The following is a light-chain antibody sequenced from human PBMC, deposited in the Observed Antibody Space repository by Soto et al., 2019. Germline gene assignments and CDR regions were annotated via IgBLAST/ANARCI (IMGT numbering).Light chain of an antibody. CDR1: SSDVGGYNY. V-gene: IGLV2-14*01. CDR2: DVS. CDR3: SSYTSSSTPLV. J-gene: IGLJ1*01. Sequence: QSVLTQPASVXGSPGQSITISCTGTSSDVGGYNYVSWYQQHPGKAPKLMIYDVSNRPSGVSNRFSGSKSGNTASLTISGLQAEDEADYYCSSYTSSSTPLVFGTGTKVTVL.